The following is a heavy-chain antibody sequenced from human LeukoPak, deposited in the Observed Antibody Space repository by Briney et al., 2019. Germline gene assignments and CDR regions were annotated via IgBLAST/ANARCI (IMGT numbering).Heavy chain of an antibody. CDR1: GGTFSSYA. CDR3: ATTLTLAGNFDY. CDR2: IIPIFGTA. Sequence: SVKVSCKASGGTFSSYAISWVRQAPGQGLEWMGGIIPIFGTANYAQKLQGRVTITPDESTSTAYMELSSLRSEDTAVYYCATTLTLAGNFDYWGQGTLVTVSS. D-gene: IGHD6-19*01. V-gene: IGHV1-69*13. J-gene: IGHJ4*02.